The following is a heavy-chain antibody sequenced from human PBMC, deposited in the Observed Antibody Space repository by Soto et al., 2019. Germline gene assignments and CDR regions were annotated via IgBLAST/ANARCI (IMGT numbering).Heavy chain of an antibody. D-gene: IGHD6-13*01. CDR1: GYSFTSYW. CDR2: IDPSDSYT. J-gene: IGHJ6*02. V-gene: IGHV5-10-1*01. CDR3: ARQEGSSWYYYYYGMDV. Sequence: GSLKISCKCSGYSFTSYWISWVRQMPGKGLEWMGRIDPSDSYTNYSPSFQGHVTISADKSISTAYLQWSSLKASDTAMYYCARQEGSSWYYYYYGMDVWGQGTTVTVSS.